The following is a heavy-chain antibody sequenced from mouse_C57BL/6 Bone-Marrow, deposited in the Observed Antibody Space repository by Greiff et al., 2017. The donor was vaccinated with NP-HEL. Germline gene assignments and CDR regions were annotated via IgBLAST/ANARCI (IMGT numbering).Heavy chain of an antibody. J-gene: IGHJ3*01. CDR1: GFNIKDDY. CDR3: TNGSSPAGFAY. D-gene: IGHD1-1*01. CDR2: IDPETGDT. V-gene: IGHV14-4*01. Sequence: EVPLQQSGAELVRPGASVKLSCTASGFNIKDDYMHWVKQRPEQGLEWIGWIDPETGDTEYASKFQGKATITADTSSNTAYLQLSSLTSEDTAVYYCTNGSSPAGFAYWGQGTLVTVSA.